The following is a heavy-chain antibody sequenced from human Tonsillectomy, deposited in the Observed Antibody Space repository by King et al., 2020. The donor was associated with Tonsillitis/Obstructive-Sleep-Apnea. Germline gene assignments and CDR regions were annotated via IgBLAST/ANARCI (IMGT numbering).Heavy chain of an antibody. CDR1: CGSFSGYY. D-gene: IGHD4-17*01. Sequence: VQLQQWGAGLLKSSETLSLTCAVYCGSFSGYYWSWIRQPPGKGLEWIWEINHTGSTNYNPSLKSRVTISVDTSNNQFSLKLSSVTAADSAVYYCRGRVTTSMGWFDPWGQGTLVTVSS. CDR2: INHTGST. CDR3: RGRVTTSMGWFDP. V-gene: IGHV4-34*01. J-gene: IGHJ5*02.